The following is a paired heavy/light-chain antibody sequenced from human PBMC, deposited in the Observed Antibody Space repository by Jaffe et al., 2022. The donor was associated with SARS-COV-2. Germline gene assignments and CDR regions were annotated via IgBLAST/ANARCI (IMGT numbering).Light chain of an antibody. V-gene: IGLV3-9*01. Sequence: SYEMTQPLSVSVALGQTATITCGGNNIGNKNVHWYQKKPGQAPVVVIYRDTYRPSGIPERFSGSKSGNTATLSITRVQSGDEADYYCQVWDRSTVVFGGGTKVTVL. J-gene: IGLJ2*01. CDR3: QVWDRSTVV. CDR2: RDT. CDR1: NIGNKN.
Heavy chain of an antibody. D-gene: IGHD2-2*01. Sequence: EVQLVQSGAEVKKPGESLRISCKGSGYSFTSYWISWVRQMPGKGLEWMGRIDPTDSYAEYSPSFQGHVTISADKSISTAYLQWGSLKASDTAMYYCARRIVVLPATEGATYYYYNAMDVWGQGTTVTVSS. CDR2: IDPTDSYA. CDR3: ARRIVVLPATEGATYYYYNAMDV. J-gene: IGHJ6*02. CDR1: GYSFTSYW. V-gene: IGHV5-10-1*03.